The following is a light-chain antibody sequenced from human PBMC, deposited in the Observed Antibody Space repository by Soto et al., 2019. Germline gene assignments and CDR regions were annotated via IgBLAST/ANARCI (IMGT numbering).Light chain of an antibody. CDR2: ATS. J-gene: IGKJ1*01. CDR3: QQSYTTPPRT. Sequence: DIQMTQSPSSLSASVGDRVTITCRASQSISIYLNWYQQKAGKAPKLLIYATSNLNSGVPSRFSGSRSGTEFTLTISSLQPEDFATYYCQQSYTTPPRTFAQGTKVDIK. V-gene: IGKV1-39*01. CDR1: QSISIY.